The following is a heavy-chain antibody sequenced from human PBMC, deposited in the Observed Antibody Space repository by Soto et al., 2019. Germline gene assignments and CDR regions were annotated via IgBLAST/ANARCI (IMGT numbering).Heavy chain of an antibody. V-gene: IGHV3-30-3*01. D-gene: IGHD3-22*01. CDR3: AREKVSDSPVIAY. Sequence: QVQLVESGGGVVQPGRSLRLSCAASGFTFSSYAMHWVRQAPGKGLEWVAVISYDGSNKYYADSVKGRFTISRDNSKYTRYLQMNSLRAEDTAVYYCAREKVSDSPVIAYWGQGTLVTFSS. J-gene: IGHJ4*02. CDR1: GFTFSSYA. CDR2: ISYDGSNK.